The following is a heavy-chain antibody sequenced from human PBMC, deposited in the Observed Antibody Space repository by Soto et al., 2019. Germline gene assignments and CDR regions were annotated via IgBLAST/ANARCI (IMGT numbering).Heavy chain of an antibody. D-gene: IGHD3-3*01. CDR2: IYYSGST. CDR1: GVSISSGGYY. V-gene: IGHV4-31*03. Sequence: TLSLTCTFSGVSISSGGYYWSWIRQHPGKGLEWIGYIYYSGSTYYNPSLKSRVTISVDTSKNQFSLKLSSVTAADTAVYYCARAYFWSGRWFDPWGKGTLVTVSS. CDR3: ARAYFWSGRWFDP. J-gene: IGHJ5*02.